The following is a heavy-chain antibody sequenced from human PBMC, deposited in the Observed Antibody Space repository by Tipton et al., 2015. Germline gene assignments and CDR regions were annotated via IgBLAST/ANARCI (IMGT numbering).Heavy chain of an antibody. V-gene: IGHV3-9*01. J-gene: IGHJ4*02. CDR2: ISWNSAKT. CDR1: GFTFDDYG. CDR3: TRGRSVDFDS. Sequence: SLRLSCATSGFTFDDYGMHWVRQAPGKGLEWVSSISWNSAKTASVDSVKGRFTISRDNAKNTLSLQMNSLRAEDTAMYYCTRGRSVDFDSWGQGTLVTVSS.